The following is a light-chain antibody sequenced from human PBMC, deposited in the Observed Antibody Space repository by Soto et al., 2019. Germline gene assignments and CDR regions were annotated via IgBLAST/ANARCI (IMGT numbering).Light chain of an antibody. J-gene: IGKJ1*01. CDR1: RGISSN. CDR2: GAY. CDR3: QKYNNWPQWT. V-gene: IGKV3-15*01. Sequence: ERVMTQSPRTLSVSPWQRATLSGSPSRGISSNLAWYQQKPGQAHRLLIYGAYTRATGIPARFSGSGSGTEFTLTISRLQSEDFAVYYCQKYNNWPQWTLGQGTKLDIK.